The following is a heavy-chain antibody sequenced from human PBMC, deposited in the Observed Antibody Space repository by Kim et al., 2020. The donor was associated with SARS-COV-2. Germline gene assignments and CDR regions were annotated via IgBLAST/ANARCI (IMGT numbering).Heavy chain of an antibody. Sequence: GGSLRLSCAASGFTFSSYAMSWVRQAPGKGLEWVSAISGSGGSTYYADSVKGRFTISRDNSKNTLYLQMNSLRAEDTAVYYCAKKLSVLLWFGELFGVFDYWGQGTLVTVSS. V-gene: IGHV3-23*01. D-gene: IGHD3-10*01. CDR2: ISGSGGST. CDR1: GFTFSSYA. CDR3: AKKLSVLLWFGELFGVFDY. J-gene: IGHJ4*02.